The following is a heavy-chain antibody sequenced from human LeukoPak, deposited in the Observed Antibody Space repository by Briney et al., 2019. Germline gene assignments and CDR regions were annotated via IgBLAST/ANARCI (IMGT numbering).Heavy chain of an antibody. J-gene: IGHJ4*02. Sequence: ASVKVSCKASGYTFTGYYMHWVRQAPGQGLEWMGWINPNSGGTNYAQKFQGWVTMTRDTSISTAYMELSRLRSDDTAVYYCARAYSSGSYYNVAATYWGQGTLVTVSS. CDR1: GYTFTGYY. CDR2: INPNSGGT. D-gene: IGHD3-10*01. CDR3: ARAYSSGSYYNVAATY. V-gene: IGHV1-2*04.